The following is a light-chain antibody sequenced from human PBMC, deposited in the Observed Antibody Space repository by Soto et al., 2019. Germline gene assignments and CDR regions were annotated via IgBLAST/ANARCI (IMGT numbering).Light chain of an antibody. CDR2: DAS. V-gene: IGKV3-15*01. CDR3: QKYYKWPPLT. Sequence: DTVMTQSPATLSVSPGERATPSCRASQSVSRNLAWYQQKPGQGPRLLIYDASSRATGIPARFSGRGSGTEFTLTISSLQSEDFTVYYCQKYYKWPPLTFGGGTKVEIK. J-gene: IGKJ4*01. CDR1: QSVSRN.